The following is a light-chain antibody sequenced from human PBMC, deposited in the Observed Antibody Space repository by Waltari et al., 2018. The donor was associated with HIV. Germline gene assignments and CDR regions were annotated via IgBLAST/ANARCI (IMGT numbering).Light chain of an antibody. J-gene: IGKJ1*01. V-gene: IGKV3-15*01. CDR3: QQYNNWPPWT. CDR1: QSVSSD. Sequence: ELVMTQSPATLSVSPGERATPSCRASQSVSSDLAVYQQKPGQAPRPLSYGASTRATGIPARFSGSGSGTEFTLTISSLQSEDFAVYYCQQYNNWPPWTFGQGTKVEIK. CDR2: GAS.